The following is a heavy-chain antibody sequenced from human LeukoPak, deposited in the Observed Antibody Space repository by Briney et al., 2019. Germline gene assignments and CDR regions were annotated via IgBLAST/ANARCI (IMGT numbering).Heavy chain of an antibody. Sequence: GGSLRLSCAASGFTVSSNYMSWVRQAPGKGLEWVSVIYSGGSTYYADSVKGRFTISRDNSKNTLYLQMNSLRAEDTAVYYCARDLQGDAFDIWGKGTMVTVSS. V-gene: IGHV3-53*01. CDR2: IYSGGST. CDR1: GFTVSSNY. CDR3: ARDLQGDAFDI. J-gene: IGHJ3*02.